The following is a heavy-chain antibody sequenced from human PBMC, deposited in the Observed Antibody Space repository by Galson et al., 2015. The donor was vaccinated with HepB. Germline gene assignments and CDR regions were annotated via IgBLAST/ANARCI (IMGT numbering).Heavy chain of an antibody. Sequence: SVKVSCKASGYTFTSYGISWVRQAPGQGLEWMGWISAYNGNTNYAQKFQDRVTMTIDTSTSTAYMELRSLRSDDTAVYYCARDDYGGNAHFDYWGQGTLVTVSS. D-gene: IGHD4-23*01. V-gene: IGHV1-18*04. CDR2: ISAYNGNT. CDR1: GYTFTSYG. J-gene: IGHJ4*02. CDR3: ARDDYGGNAHFDY.